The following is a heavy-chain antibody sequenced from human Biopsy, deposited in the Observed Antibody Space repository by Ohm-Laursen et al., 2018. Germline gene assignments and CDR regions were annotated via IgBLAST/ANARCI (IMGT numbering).Heavy chain of an antibody. V-gene: IGHV4-59*08. Sequence: TLSLTCSVSGGSMTGYEWSWIRLAPGKGLEWIGDVYYSGSTNRNPSLKSRVTILVDTSKNQFSLKLNSVTAADTAVYYCGRREVVITHDAFDTWGQGTMVTVSS. CDR1: GGSMTGYE. D-gene: IGHD3-22*01. CDR2: VYYSGST. CDR3: GRREVVITHDAFDT. J-gene: IGHJ3*02.